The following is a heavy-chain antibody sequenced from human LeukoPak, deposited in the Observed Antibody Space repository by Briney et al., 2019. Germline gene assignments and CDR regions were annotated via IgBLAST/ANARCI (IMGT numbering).Heavy chain of an antibody. V-gene: IGHV3-48*03. D-gene: IGHD5/OR15-5a*01. Sequence: GGSLRLSCAASGFTFRSYEMNWVRQAPGKGLEWISYISSSGSTTYYADSVKGRFTISRDNAENSLYLQMNSLRAEDTALYYCARDVLRSPPPNWFDPWGQGTLVTVSS. CDR2: ISSSGSTT. CDR1: GFTFRSYE. J-gene: IGHJ5*02. CDR3: ARDVLRSPPPNWFDP.